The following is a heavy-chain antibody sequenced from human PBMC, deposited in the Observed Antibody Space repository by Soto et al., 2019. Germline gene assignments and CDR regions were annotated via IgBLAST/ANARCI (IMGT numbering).Heavy chain of an antibody. CDR3: AKGTYYYDSSADYGY. CDR1: GFTFSSYD. CDR2: ISGSGTYT. V-gene: IGHV3-23*01. D-gene: IGHD3-22*01. Sequence: EVQLLESGGGLVQPGGSLRLSCAASGFTFSSYDMSWVRQAPGKGLEWVSAISGSGTYTYYADSVKGRFTISRDNSKNTLYLQMNSLRAEDTAVYYCAKGTYYYDSSADYGYWGQGTLVTVSS. J-gene: IGHJ4*02.